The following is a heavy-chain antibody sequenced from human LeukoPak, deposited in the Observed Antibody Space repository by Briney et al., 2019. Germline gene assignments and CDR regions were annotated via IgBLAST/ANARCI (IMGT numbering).Heavy chain of an antibody. CDR2: IYYSGST. Sequence: SETLSLTCTVSGGSISSYYWSWIRQPPGKGLEWIGYIYYSGSTNYNPSLKSRVTISVDTSKNQFSLKLNSVTAADTAVYHCARTEDYGDYGNWFDPWGQGTLVTVSS. CDR1: GGSISSYY. D-gene: IGHD4-17*01. V-gene: IGHV4-59*01. CDR3: ARTEDYGDYGNWFDP. J-gene: IGHJ5*02.